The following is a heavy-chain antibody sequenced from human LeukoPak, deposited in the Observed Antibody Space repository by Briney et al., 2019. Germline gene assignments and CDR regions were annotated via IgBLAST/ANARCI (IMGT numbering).Heavy chain of an antibody. V-gene: IGHV3-30*18. CDR3: AKGGSSGWNFIDY. CDR2: ISHDENIK. CDR1: GFTFSSYG. Sequence: GGSLRLSCAASGFTFSSYGIHWVRQAPGKGLEWVAIISHDENIKYYADSVKGRFSISRDNSKNTLYLQMNSLRPEDTAVYYCAKGGSSGWNFIDYCGQGTLVTVSS. J-gene: IGHJ4*02. D-gene: IGHD6-19*01.